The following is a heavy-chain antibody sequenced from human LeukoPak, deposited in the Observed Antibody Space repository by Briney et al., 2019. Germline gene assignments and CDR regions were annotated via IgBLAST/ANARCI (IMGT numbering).Heavy chain of an antibody. V-gene: IGHV3-53*01. CDR2: IYDGDRS. D-gene: IGHD4-17*01. Sequence: GGSLRLSCSASGFTVSSKYMTWVRQAPGKGLESVSVIYDGDRSWFADSVKGRFTISRDRSTNTLHLQMNSLRAEDTAVYYCARADGDSWGQFDYWGQGILVTVSS. J-gene: IGHJ4*02. CDR1: GFTVSSKY. CDR3: ARADGDSWGQFDY.